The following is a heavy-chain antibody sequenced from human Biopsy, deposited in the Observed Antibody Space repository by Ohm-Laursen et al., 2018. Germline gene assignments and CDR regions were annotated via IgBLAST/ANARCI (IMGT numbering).Heavy chain of an antibody. CDR1: GDSVSSGNYF. Sequence: SETLSLTCTVSGDSVSSGNYFWNWIRQPPGKPLEWVGYIYSTGRTRYNPSLNSRVTMSMDTSENQFSLELSSVTAADTAVYYCARVGAGAPSIDYFDYWGQGALVTVSS. V-gene: IGHV4-61*01. CDR2: IYSTGRT. D-gene: IGHD1-26*01. CDR3: ARVGAGAPSIDYFDY. J-gene: IGHJ4*02.